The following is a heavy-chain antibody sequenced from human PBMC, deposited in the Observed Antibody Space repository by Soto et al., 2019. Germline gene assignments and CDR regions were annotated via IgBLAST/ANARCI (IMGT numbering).Heavy chain of an antibody. CDR2: VHFSGTT. CDR3: ARSHRYCSGDSCYLLDF. Sequence: PSETLSLTCTVSGGSISGCYWSWIRQPPGKGLEWIGYVHFSGTTKYQSSLESRVTISVDTSKNQFSLKLSSVAAADTGVYYCARSHRYCSGDSCYLLDFWGQGTLVTVSS. J-gene: IGHJ4*02. D-gene: IGHD2-15*01. V-gene: IGHV4-59*12. CDR1: GGSISGCY.